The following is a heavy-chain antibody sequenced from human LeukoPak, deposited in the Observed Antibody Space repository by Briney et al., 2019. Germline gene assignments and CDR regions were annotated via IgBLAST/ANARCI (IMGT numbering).Heavy chain of an antibody. CDR3: ARSIPTDYGDFEDAFDI. CDR2: IYYSGST. J-gene: IGHJ3*02. Sequence: SETLSLTCTVSGGSISSSSYYWGWIRQPPGKGLEWIGSIYYSGSTYYNPSLKSRVTISVDTSKNQFSLKLSSVTAADTAVYYCARSIPTDYGDFEDAFDIWGQRTMVTVSS. CDR1: GGSISSSSYY. V-gene: IGHV4-39*01. D-gene: IGHD4-17*01.